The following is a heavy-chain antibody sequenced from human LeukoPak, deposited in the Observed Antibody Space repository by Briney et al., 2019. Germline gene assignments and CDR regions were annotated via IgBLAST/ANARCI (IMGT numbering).Heavy chain of an antibody. Sequence: PSETLSLTCVVYGGSFSGYYWSWIRQPPGKGLEWIGEINDSGSTNYNPSLKSRVTISGDTSKKQFSLKLSSVTAADTAVYYCAKEIWPTVTTPGRTYFDYWGQGTLVTVSS. D-gene: IGHD4-17*01. CDR1: GGSFSGYY. V-gene: IGHV4-34*01. CDR2: INDSGST. CDR3: AKEIWPTVTTPGRTYFDY. J-gene: IGHJ4*02.